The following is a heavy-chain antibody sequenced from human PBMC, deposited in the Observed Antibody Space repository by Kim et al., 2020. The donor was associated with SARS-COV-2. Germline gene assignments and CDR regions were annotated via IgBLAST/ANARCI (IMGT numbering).Heavy chain of an antibody. CDR1: GYSFTSYW. V-gene: IGHV5-51*01. CDR3: SRDIVVVPAASPSPQASSYSSCMVL. Sequence: GESLKISCKGSGYSFTSYWIGWVRQMPGKGLEWMGIIYPGDSDTRYSTSFQGQVTISADKSISTAYLQWSSLKASDTAMYYCSRDIVVVPAASPSPQASSYSSCMVLWGQGTTVTVSS. D-gene: IGHD2-2*01. J-gene: IGHJ6*02. CDR2: IYPGDSDT.